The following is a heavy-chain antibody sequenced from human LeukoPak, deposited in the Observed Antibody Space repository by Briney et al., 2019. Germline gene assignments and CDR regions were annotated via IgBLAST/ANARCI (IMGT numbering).Heavy chain of an antibody. J-gene: IGHJ4*02. CDR3: CGGLFSCDY. CDR1: GFSFSSYG. Sequence: GRSLRLSCAASGFSFSSYGMHWVRQAPGKGLEWVAGISFDGSNKYYADSLKGRFTISRDNSKNTLYMQMTSLRVEDTAVYYCCGGLFSCDYLGQGTLVTVSS. V-gene: IGHV3-30*03. D-gene: IGHD3-10*01. CDR2: ISFDGSNK.